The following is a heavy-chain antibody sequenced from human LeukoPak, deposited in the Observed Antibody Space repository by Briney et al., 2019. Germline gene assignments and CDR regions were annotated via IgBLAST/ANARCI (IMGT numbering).Heavy chain of an antibody. Sequence: SGPVLVKPTETLTLTCTVSGFSLSNARMGVSWIRQPPGKALEWLAHIFSNDEKSYSTSPKSSLTISKDTSKSQVVLTMTNMDPVDTATYYCARTYDFWSGYYMPHDYWGQGTLVTVSS. CDR1: GFSLSNARMG. CDR2: IFSNDEK. V-gene: IGHV2-26*01. CDR3: ARTYDFWSGYYMPHDY. J-gene: IGHJ4*02. D-gene: IGHD3-3*01.